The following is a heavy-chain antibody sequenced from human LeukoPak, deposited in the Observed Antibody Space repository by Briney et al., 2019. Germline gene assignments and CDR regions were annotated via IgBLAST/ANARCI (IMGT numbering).Heavy chain of an antibody. CDR3: ARSKRRFGELPFDY. D-gene: IGHD3-10*01. CDR1: GGTFSSYA. J-gene: IGHJ4*02. V-gene: IGHV1-69*13. Sequence: SVKVSCKASGGTFSSYAISWVRQAPGQGLEWMGGIIPIFGTANYAQKFQGRVTITADESTTTAYMELSSLRSEDTAVYYCARSKRRFGELPFDYWGQGTLVTVSS. CDR2: IIPIFGTA.